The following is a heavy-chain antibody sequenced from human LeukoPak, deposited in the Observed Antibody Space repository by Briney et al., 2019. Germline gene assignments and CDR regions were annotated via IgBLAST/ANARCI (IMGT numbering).Heavy chain of an antibody. D-gene: IGHD2-2*01. V-gene: IGHV4-38-2*02. CDR3: AREQSVSCDY. Sequence: SETLSLTCAVSGYSISSGYYWDWIRQPPGKGLEWIGSIFHSGSTYYTPSLKSRVTISVDTSKNQFSLKLTSVTAADTAVYYCAREQSVSCDYWGQGTLVTVSS. CDR1: GYSISSGYY. J-gene: IGHJ4*02. CDR2: IFHSGST.